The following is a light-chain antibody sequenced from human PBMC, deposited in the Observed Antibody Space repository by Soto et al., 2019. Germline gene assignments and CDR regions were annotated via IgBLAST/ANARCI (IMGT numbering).Light chain of an antibody. CDR1: SSNIGAGYD. Sequence: QSVLTQPPSVSGAPGQRVTISCTGSSSNIGAGYDVHWYQQLPGTAPKLLIYGNSNRPSGVPDRFSGSKSGTSASLAITGLQAEDEAYYYCQSYDSSLSGYVFGTGTKLTVI. J-gene: IGLJ1*01. V-gene: IGLV1-40*01. CDR2: GNS. CDR3: QSYDSSLSGYV.